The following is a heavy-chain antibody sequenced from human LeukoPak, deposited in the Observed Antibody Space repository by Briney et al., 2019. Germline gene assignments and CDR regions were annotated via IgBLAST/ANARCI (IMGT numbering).Heavy chain of an antibody. CDR1: GYSFTSYW. J-gene: IGHJ4*02. D-gene: IGHD6-13*01. V-gene: IGHV5-51*01. Sequence: PGESLKISCKGSGYSFTSYWIGWVRQMPGKGLEWMGIIYPGDSDTRYSPSFQGQVTISADKSITTAYLQWTSLKASDSAMYYCARQSSLVAASGFDSWGQGTLVIVSS. CDR2: IYPGDSDT. CDR3: ARQSSLVAASGFDS.